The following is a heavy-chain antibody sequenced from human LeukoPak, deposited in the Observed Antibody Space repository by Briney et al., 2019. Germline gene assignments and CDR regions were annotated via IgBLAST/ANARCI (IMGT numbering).Heavy chain of an antibody. CDR3: AKGGSSSWFFDY. CDR1: GFTFSSYA. Sequence: PGASLRLSCAASGFTFSSYAMNWVRQAPGKGLKWVSTISSGDSTYYADSVKGRFTISRDNSKNTLYLQMNSLRAEDTAVYYCAKGGSSSWFFDYWGQGTLVTVSS. J-gene: IGHJ4*02. V-gene: IGHV3-23*01. CDR2: ISSGDST. D-gene: IGHD6-13*01.